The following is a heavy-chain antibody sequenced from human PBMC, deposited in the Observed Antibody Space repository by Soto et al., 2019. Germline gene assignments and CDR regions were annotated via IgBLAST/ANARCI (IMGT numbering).Heavy chain of an antibody. CDR3: ARYPRMGSSSSTSGDYYYYGMDV. V-gene: IGHV5-51*01. Sequence: GESLKISCKGSGYTFTDYWIGWVRQLPGKGLEWMGIIYPGDSDTRYSPSFQGHVTITVDKSTSTAYLQWNTLKASDTAMYYCARYPRMGSSSSTSGDYYYYGMDVWGQGTTVTVSS. CDR2: IYPGDSDT. D-gene: IGHD6-6*01. J-gene: IGHJ6*02. CDR1: GYTFTDYW.